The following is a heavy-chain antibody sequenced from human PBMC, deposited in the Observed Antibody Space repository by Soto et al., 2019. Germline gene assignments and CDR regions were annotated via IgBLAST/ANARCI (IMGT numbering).Heavy chain of an antibody. CDR3: AKALGGPGDT. J-gene: IGHJ4*02. CDR2: ISASGANT. D-gene: IGHD3-16*01. CDR1: RFTFSNYA. Sequence: EVQLVESGGGLVQPGGSLRLSCTASRFTFSNYAMTWVRQAPGKGLEWVSAISASGANTYYAHSVKGRFTISRDNSKNTLFLQMESLTVEDTAAYYCAKALGGPGDTWGLGTLVTGSS. V-gene: IGHV3-23*04.